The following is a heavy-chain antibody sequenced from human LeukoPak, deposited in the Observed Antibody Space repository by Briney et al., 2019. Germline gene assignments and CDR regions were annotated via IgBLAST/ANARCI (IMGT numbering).Heavy chain of an antibody. CDR2: IYYSGST. D-gene: IGHD6-6*01. Sequence: SETLSLTCTVSGGSISSSSYYWGWIRQPPGTGLEWIGSIYYSGSTYYNPSLKSRVTISVDTSKNQFSLKLSSVTAADTAVYYCARGPYSSSSPFDYWGQGTPVTVSS. J-gene: IGHJ4*02. V-gene: IGHV4-39*07. CDR3: ARGPYSSSSPFDY. CDR1: GGSISSSSYY.